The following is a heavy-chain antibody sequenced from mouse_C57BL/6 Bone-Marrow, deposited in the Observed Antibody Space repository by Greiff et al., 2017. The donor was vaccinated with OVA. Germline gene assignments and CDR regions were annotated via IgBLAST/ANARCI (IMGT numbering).Heavy chain of an antibody. CDR3: AKGVTTVVGPFAY. J-gene: IGHJ3*01. CDR2: ILPGSGST. V-gene: IGHV1-9*01. CDR1: GYTFTSYG. D-gene: IGHD1-1*01. Sequence: QVQLQQSGAELARPGASVKLSCKASGYTFTSYGISWVKQRTGHGLEWIGEILPGSGSTNYNEKFKGKATFTADTSSNTAYMQLSSLTTEDSAIYYCAKGVTTVVGPFAYWGQGTLVTVSA.